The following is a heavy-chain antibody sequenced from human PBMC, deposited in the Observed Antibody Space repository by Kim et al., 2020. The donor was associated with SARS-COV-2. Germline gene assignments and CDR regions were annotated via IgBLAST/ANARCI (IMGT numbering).Heavy chain of an antibody. V-gene: IGHV4-4*02. D-gene: IGHD3-3*01. Sequence: GLEWIGESYHSGRTNCNPSLKSRVTISVDKSKNQFSLKLSSVTAADTAVYYCARRVRITIFGVVTYFDYWGQGTLVTVSS. CDR2: SYHSGRT. J-gene: IGHJ4*02. CDR3: ARRVRITIFGVVTYFDY.